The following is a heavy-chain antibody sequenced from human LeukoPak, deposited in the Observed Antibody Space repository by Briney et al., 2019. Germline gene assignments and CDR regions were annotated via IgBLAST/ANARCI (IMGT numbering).Heavy chain of an antibody. CDR2: IDQDGSAK. J-gene: IGHJ4*02. Sequence: GGSLRLSCAASGFTLRSYWMSWVRQAPGKGLEWVANIDQDGSAKYYVDSVKGRFTIYRDDAKNSLYLQMNSLRAEDSAMYCGARDLFSGSYHEDFWGQGTQVTVSS. V-gene: IGHV3-7*01. CDR1: GFTLRSYW. D-gene: IGHD1-26*01. CDR3: ARDLFSGSYHEDF.